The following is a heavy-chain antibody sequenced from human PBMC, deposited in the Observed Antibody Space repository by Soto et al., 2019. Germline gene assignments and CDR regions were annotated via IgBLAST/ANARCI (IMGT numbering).Heavy chain of an antibody. J-gene: IGHJ4*02. V-gene: IGHV3-33*01. CDR2: IWYDGSNK. CDR1: GFSFSNYG. CDR3: GRDLSYDNTDYSGVAPPD. D-gene: IGHD3-22*01. Sequence: QPWGSLRLSCAASGFSFSNYGMHWVRQAPGKGLEWVAFIWYDGSNKYYADSVKGRFTISRDNSKNTLYLQINSLRAEDTAVYYCGRDLSYDNTDYSGVAPPDWGQGTLVTVSS.